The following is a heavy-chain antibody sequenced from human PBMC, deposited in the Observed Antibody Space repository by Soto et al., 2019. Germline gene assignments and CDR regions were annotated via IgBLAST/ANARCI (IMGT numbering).Heavy chain of an antibody. D-gene: IGHD1-7*01. CDR3: ARDGIGGTVFRGYLDY. J-gene: IGHJ4*02. CDR2: IRFDGSNE. V-gene: IGHV3-33*01. CDR1: GGIFHGYG. Sequence: GGSLRLSCAVPGGIFHGYGMHWVRQAPGKGLEWVAIIRFDGSNEEYEDSVKGRFTISRDNSKNTLYLQMNTLGAEDTAVYYCARDGIGGTVFRGYLDYWGRGTVVTVSS.